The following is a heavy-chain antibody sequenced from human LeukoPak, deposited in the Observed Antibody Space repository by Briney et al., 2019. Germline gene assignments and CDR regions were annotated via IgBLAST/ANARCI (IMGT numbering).Heavy chain of an antibody. Sequence: SETLSLTCGVSGDSISSDGHSWSWIRQPPEKGLEWVGYIYHSGAAYHNPSLKSRLALSVDTSSNQFSLRLRSVTAADTAVYYCVRGVGGEYFYFDRWGQGALVTVSA. CDR3: VRGVGGEYFYFDR. V-gene: IGHV4-30-4*07. CDR2: IYHSGAA. CDR1: GDSISSDGHS. D-gene: IGHD1-26*01. J-gene: IGHJ4*02.